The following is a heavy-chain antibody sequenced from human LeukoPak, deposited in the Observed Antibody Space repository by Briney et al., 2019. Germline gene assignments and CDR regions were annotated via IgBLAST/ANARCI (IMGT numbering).Heavy chain of an antibody. CDR2: ISWNSGSI. CDR1: GFTFTRYW. V-gene: IGHV3-9*01. Sequence: GGSLRLSCAASGFTFTRYWMSWVRQAPGKGLEWVSGISWNSGSIGYADSVKGRFTISRDNAKNSLYLQMNSLRAEDTALYYCAKDKEQWYSSGWPDYWGQGTLVTVSS. CDR3: AKDKEQWYSSGWPDY. D-gene: IGHD6-19*01. J-gene: IGHJ4*02.